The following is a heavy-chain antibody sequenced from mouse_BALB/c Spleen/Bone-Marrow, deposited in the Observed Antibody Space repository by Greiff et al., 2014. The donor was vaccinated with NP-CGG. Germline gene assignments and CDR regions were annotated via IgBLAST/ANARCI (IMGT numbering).Heavy chain of an antibody. CDR3: ARSRTGTYFGY. CDR1: GYTFTSYW. V-gene: IGHV1-7*01. J-gene: IGHJ2*01. D-gene: IGHD4-1*01. CDR2: INPSTGYT. Sequence: VQLQQSGAELAKPGASVKMSCKASGYTFTSYWMHWVKQRPGQGLEWIGYINPSTGYTEYNQKFKDKATLTADKSSSTAYMQLSSLTSEDSAVYYCARSRTGTYFGYWGQGTTLTVSS.